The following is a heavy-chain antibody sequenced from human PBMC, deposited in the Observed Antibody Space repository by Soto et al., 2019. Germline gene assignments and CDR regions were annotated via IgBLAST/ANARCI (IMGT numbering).Heavy chain of an antibody. D-gene: IGHD3-9*01. CDR1: GGDISSGGYS. CDR3: ARTQWDYDIWTGRIWGAFTI. Sequence: QLQLQESGSGLVKPSETLSLTCAVSGGDISSGGYSWSWIRQPLGKGLEWIGNIYHRGSTYYTPSLKSRVTISVDKSNTQFSLKVTSVTAADTAVYYCARTQWDYDIWTGRIWGAFTIWGQGTMVTVSS. V-gene: IGHV4-30-2*01. J-gene: IGHJ3*02. CDR2: IYHRGST.